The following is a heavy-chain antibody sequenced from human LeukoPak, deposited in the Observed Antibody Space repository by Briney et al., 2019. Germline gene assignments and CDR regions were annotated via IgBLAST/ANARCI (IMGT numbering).Heavy chain of an antibody. V-gene: IGHV4-61*02. CDR2: IYTSGST. CDR3: ARDGSYYGDDAFDI. CDR1: GGSISSGSYY. D-gene: IGHD1-26*01. Sequence: SQTLSLTCTVSGGSISSGSYYWSWIRQPAGKGLEWIGRIYTSGSTNCNPSLKSRVTISVDTSKNQFSLKLSSVTAADTAVYYCARDGSYYGDDAFDIWGQGTMVTVSS. J-gene: IGHJ3*02.